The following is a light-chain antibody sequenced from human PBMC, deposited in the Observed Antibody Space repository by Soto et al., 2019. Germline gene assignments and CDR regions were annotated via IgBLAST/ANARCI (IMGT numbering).Light chain of an antibody. V-gene: IGKV3-20*01. J-gene: IGKJ1*01. CDR3: QQYCSSPWT. CDR2: GAS. CDR1: PSVSSSF. Sequence: EIVLTQSPGTLSLSPGERATLSCRASPSVSSSFLAWYQQKPGQAPRLLIYGASSSDTGIPDRLSGSGSGSDFTLTISRLEPEDWAVYYCQQYCSSPWTFGHGTKVEIK.